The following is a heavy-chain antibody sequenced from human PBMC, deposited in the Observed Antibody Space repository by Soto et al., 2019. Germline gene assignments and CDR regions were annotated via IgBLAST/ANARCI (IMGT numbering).Heavy chain of an antibody. V-gene: IGHV3-30*18. Sequence: QPGGSLRLSCAASGFTFSNYGMRWVRQAPGKGLEWVAVISYDGGMKYCADSVKGRFTISRDNSKNTLSLQMNSLRAEDTAVYYCAKDLGSYCNGPSCQRYYYYYYGMDVWGQGTTVTVSS. CDR2: ISYDGGMK. CDR1: GFTFSNYG. CDR3: AKDLGSYCNGPSCQRYYYYYYGMDV. D-gene: IGHD2-2*01. J-gene: IGHJ6*02.